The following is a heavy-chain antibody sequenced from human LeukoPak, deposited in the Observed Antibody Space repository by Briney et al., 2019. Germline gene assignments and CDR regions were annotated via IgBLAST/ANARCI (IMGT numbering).Heavy chain of an antibody. J-gene: IGHJ3*02. Sequence: GASVKVSCKASGYTFTSYYMHRVRQAPGQGLEWMGIINPSGGSTSYAQKFQGRVTMTRDTSTGTVYMELSSLRSEDTAVYYCARDGPHYDYVWGSYGPPFDIWGQGTMVTVSS. CDR3: ARDGPHYDYVWGSYGPPFDI. V-gene: IGHV1-46*01. CDR1: GYTFTSYY. D-gene: IGHD3-16*01. CDR2: INPSGGST.